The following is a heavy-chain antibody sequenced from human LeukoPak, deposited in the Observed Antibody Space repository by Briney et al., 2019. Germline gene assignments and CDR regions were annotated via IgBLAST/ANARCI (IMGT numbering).Heavy chain of an antibody. V-gene: IGHV3-33*01. Sequence: PGRSLRLSCSASGFTFSSYGMHWVRQAPGKGLEWVAVIWYDGSKKYYADSVKGRFTISRDNSKNTLYLQMNSLRAEDTAVYYCARGTTLRSYFDYWGQGNLVTVSS. CDR3: ARGTTLRSYFDY. D-gene: IGHD3-16*01. J-gene: IGHJ4*02. CDR1: GFTFSSYG. CDR2: IWYDGSKK.